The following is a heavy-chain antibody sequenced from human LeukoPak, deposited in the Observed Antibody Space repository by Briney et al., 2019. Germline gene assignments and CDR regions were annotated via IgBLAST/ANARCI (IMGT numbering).Heavy chain of an antibody. CDR3: AKDIRFLEYGMDV. D-gene: IGHD3-3*01. Sequence: GGSLRLSCAASGLTFDDYAMHWVRQAPGKGLEWVSGISWNSGNIGYADSVKGRFTISRDNAKNSLYLQMNSLRAEDTALYYCAKDIRFLEYGMDVWGQGTTVTVSS. J-gene: IGHJ6*02. V-gene: IGHV3-9*01. CDR2: ISWNSGNI. CDR1: GLTFDDYA.